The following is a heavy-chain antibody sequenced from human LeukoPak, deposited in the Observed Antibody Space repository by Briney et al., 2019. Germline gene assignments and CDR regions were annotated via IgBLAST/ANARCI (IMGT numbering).Heavy chain of an antibody. CDR1: GGSISSGDYY. CDR2: IYYSGST. Sequence: SETLSLTCTVSGGSISSGDYYWSWIRQPPGKGLERIGYIYYSGSTYYNPSLKSRVTISVDTSKNQFSLKLSSVTAADTAVYYCARSIPRVSFDYWGQGTLVTVSS. CDR3: ARSIPRVSFDY. V-gene: IGHV4-30-4*01. D-gene: IGHD2-21*01. J-gene: IGHJ4*02.